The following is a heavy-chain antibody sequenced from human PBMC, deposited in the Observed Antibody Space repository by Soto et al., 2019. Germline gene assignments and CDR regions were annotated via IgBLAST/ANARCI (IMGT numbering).Heavy chain of an antibody. CDR2: ISSSSSTI. CDR3: ARGALLWFGELPYNWLDP. CDR1: GFTFSSYS. V-gene: IGHV3-48*01. D-gene: IGHD3-10*01. Sequence: EVQLVESGGGLVQPGGSLRLSCAASGFTFSSYSMNWVRQASGKGLEWVSYISSSSSTIYYADSVKGRFTISRDNAKNSLYLQMNSLRAEDTAVYYCARGALLWFGELPYNWLDPWGQGTLVTVSS. J-gene: IGHJ5*02.